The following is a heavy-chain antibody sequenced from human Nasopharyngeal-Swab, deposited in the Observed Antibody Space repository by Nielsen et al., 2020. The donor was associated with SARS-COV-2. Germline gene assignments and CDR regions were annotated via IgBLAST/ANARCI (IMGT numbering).Heavy chain of an antibody. CDR1: GFTVSSNY. V-gene: IGHV3-23*01. J-gene: IGHJ4*02. D-gene: IGHD6-13*01. Sequence: GESLKISCAASGFTVSSNYMSWVRQAPGKGLEWVSTIGGSGGSTNYADSVKGRFTISRDNPENTLYLQMNTLRAEDTAVYYCANRRGGSWHPYCFDYWGQGTLVTVSS. CDR3: ANRRGGSWHPYCFDY. CDR2: IGGSGGST.